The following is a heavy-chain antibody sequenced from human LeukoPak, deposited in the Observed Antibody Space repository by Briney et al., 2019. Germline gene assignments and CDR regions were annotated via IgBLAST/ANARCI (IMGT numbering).Heavy chain of an antibody. D-gene: IGHD6-13*01. CDR3: ARDIEAAGLFFDY. CDR1: GFTFSSYE. Sequence: GGSLRLSCAASGFTFSSYEMNWVRQAPGTGLEWVSYISSSGSTIYYADSVKGRFTISRDNAKNSLYLQMNSLRAEDTAMYYCARDIEAAGLFFDYWGQGTLVTVSS. CDR2: ISSSGSTI. J-gene: IGHJ4*02. V-gene: IGHV3-48*03.